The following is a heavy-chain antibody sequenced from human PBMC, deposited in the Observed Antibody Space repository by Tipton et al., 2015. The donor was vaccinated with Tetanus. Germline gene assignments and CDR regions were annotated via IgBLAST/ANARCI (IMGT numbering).Heavy chain of an antibody. Sequence: SLRLSCAASGFTFSGYGMHWVRQAPGKGLEWVSGISWNSGSIGYADSVKGRFTISRDNAKNALYLQMNSLRAEDTALYYCARESVGSISLYRLWYGMDDWGQGTTVTVSS. CDR2: ISWNSGSI. D-gene: IGHD6-13*01. CDR1: GFTFSGYG. V-gene: IGHV3-9*01. J-gene: IGHJ6*02. CDR3: ARESVGSISLYRLWYGMDD.